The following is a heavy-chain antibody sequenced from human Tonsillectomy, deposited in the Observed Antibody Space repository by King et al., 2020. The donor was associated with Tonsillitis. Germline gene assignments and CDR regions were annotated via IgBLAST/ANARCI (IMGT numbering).Heavy chain of an antibody. CDR1: GFTFSNYA. D-gene: IGHD6-13*01. CDR3: AKDDAGSSWYGWG. J-gene: IGHJ4*02. V-gene: IGHV3-23*04. Sequence: VQLVESGGDLVQPGGSLRLSCAASGFTFSNYAMSWVRQAPGKGLEWVSAISGSADSTYYADSVKGRFTISRDNSKNTLFLQMNSLRAEDTAVYYCAKDDAGSSWYGWGWGQGTLVTVSS. CDR2: ISGSADST.